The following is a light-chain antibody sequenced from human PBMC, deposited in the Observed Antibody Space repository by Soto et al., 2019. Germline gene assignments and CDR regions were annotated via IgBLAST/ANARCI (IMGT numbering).Light chain of an antibody. V-gene: IGKV3-20*01. CDR2: GAS. CDR1: QSVSSSY. Sequence: EIVLTQSPGTLSLSPGERATLSCRASQSVSSSYLAWYQQKPGQAPRLLIYGASSRATGIPDRFSGSGSGTDFTLTISRLEPEDCAVYYCQQYGSSQSFGQGTKVEIQ. J-gene: IGKJ1*01. CDR3: QQYGSSQS.